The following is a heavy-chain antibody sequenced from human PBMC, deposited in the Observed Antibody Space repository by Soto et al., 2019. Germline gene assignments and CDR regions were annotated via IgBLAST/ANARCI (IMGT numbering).Heavy chain of an antibody. CDR1: GGTFTSYA. V-gene: IGHV1-69*06. CDR3: AKLVGPAARRSSMDV. J-gene: IGHJ6*02. D-gene: IGHD2-2*01. CDR2: SIPIFGTA. Sequence: QVQLVQSGAEVKKPGSSVKVSCKASGGTFTSYAVSWVRQAPGHGLEWMGVSIPIFGTANYARKFQGRVTITADKSTSTAYMELSSLRSEDTAVYYCAKLVGPAARRSSMDVWGQGTTVTVSS.